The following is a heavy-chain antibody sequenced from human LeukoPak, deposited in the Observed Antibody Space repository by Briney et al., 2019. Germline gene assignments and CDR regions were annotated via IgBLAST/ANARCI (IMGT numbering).Heavy chain of an antibody. D-gene: IGHD5-18*01. CDR3: ARDVETATFSFGF. CDR2: IYNGDVT. CDR1: GGSISSYY. J-gene: IGHJ4*02. Sequence: ETLSLTCTVSGGSISSYYWNWIRQPPGKGLEWVSVIYNGDVTYYADSVKGRFTISRDNSKNTVYLHMSTVRVEDTAVYYCARDVETATFSFGFWGQGTLVTVSS. V-gene: IGHV3-66*01.